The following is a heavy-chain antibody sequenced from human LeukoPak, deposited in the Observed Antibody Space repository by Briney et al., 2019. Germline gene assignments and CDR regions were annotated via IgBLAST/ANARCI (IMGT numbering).Heavy chain of an antibody. Sequence: SETLSLTCTVSGGSISSYYWSWIRQPPGKGLEWIGYIYYSGSTNYNPSLKSRVTISVDTSKNQFSLKLSSVTAADTAVYYCARERLRWGAFDIWAKGQWSPSLQ. D-gene: IGHD4-23*01. J-gene: IGHJ3*02. CDR3: ARERLRWGAFDI. V-gene: IGHV4-59*01. CDR1: GGSISSYY. CDR2: IYYSGST.